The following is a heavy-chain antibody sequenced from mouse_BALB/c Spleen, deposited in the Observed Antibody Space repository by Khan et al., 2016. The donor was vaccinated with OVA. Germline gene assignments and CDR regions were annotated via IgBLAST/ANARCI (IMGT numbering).Heavy chain of an antibody. V-gene: IGHV3-2*02. CDR2: INYSGNT. D-gene: IGHD2-4*01. J-gene: IGHJ3*01. Sequence: EVKLLESGPGLVKPSQSLSLTCTVTGYSITSEYAWNWIRQFPGNKLEWMGYINYSGNTRFHPSLKSRTSITRDTSKNQFFLHLNSVTTEDTATYFCARKDYYDYDPFPYWGQGTLVTVSA. CDR1: GYSITSEYA. CDR3: ARKDYYDYDPFPY.